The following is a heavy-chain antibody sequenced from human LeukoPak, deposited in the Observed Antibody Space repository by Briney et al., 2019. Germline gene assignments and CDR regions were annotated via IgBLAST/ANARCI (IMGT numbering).Heavy chain of an antibody. CDR2: INHSGGT. Sequence: SETLSLTCAVYGGPFSGYYWNWIRQPPGKGLEWIGEINHSGGTNYNPSLKSRVTISIDTSKNQFSLKLSSVTAADTAVYYCARGGQGLGTWGQGTLVTVSS. CDR3: ARGGQGLGT. J-gene: IGHJ4*02. V-gene: IGHV4-34*01. D-gene: IGHD1-7*01. CDR1: GGPFSGYY.